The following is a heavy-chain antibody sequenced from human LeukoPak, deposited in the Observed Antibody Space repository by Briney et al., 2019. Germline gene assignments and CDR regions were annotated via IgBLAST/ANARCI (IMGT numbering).Heavy chain of an antibody. CDR1: GFLFSNYA. CDR3: AKDLGRYRNNYFDY. J-gene: IGHJ4*02. Sequence: GGSLRLSCEASGFLFSNYAMSWVRQAPGKGLEWVSTFSSSGGSGGNTYYADFVKGRFTISRDDSKNTLYLQMNSLRAEDTAVYYCAKDLGRYRNNYFDYWGQGTLVTVSS. D-gene: IGHD1-26*01. V-gene: IGHV3-23*01. CDR2: FSSSGGSGGNT.